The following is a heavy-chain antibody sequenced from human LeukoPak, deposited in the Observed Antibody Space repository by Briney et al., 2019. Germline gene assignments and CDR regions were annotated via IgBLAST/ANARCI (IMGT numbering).Heavy chain of an antibody. Sequence: SQTLSLTCAISGDSASSNSAAWNWIRQSRSRGLEWLGRTYYRSKWYNDYAVSVKSRITINPDTSKNQFSLQLNSVTPEDTAVYYRAREWDSSGSWFDPWGQGTLVTVSS. CDR1: GDSASSNSAA. J-gene: IGHJ5*02. CDR2: TYYRSKWYN. CDR3: AREWDSSGSWFDP. V-gene: IGHV6-1*01. D-gene: IGHD6-19*01.